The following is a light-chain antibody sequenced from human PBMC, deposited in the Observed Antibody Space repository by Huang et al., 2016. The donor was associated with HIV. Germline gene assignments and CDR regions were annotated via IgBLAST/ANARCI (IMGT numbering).Light chain of an antibody. V-gene: IGKV3-11*01. CDR3: QQRSKWPLT. Sequence: EIVLTQSPVTLSLSPGDRATLSCRASQSICTYIAWYQQKSGQAPRLLIYDVSNRAAGLPARVSASGSDTDFTLTIASLDPDDFAIYHCQQRSKWPLTFGGGTKVEMK. J-gene: IGKJ4*01. CDR2: DVS. CDR1: QSICTY.